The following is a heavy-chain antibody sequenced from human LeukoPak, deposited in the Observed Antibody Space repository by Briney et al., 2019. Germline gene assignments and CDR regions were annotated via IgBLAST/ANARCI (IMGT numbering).Heavy chain of an antibody. CDR3: ARRRVIASLSNWFDP. D-gene: IGHD6-13*01. V-gene: IGHV4-39*01. J-gene: IGHJ5*02. CDR2: IYYSGST. Sequence: PSETLSLTCTVSGGSISSSSYYWGWLRQPPGKGLEWIGSIYYSGSTYYNPSLKSRVTISVGTSKNQFSLKLSSVTAADTAVYYCARRRVIASLSNWFDPWGQGTLVTVSS. CDR1: GGSISSSSYY.